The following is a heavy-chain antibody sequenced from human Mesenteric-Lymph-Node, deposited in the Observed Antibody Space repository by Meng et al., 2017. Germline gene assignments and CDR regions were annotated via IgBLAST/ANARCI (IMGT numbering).Heavy chain of an antibody. V-gene: IGHV4-4*02. CDR2: IYHSGRT. Sequence: LKESGPGLVRLSGALSLTGEVSGGSSRNDQWWSWVRQAPGKGLEWIGEIYHSGRTNYNPSVKSRVSMSVDTSNNQFSLKLSSVTAADTAVYYCGRQYGDYRGTFDYWGQGTLVTVSS. CDR3: GRQYGDYRGTFDY. D-gene: IGHD4-17*01. J-gene: IGHJ4*02. CDR1: GGSSRNDQW.